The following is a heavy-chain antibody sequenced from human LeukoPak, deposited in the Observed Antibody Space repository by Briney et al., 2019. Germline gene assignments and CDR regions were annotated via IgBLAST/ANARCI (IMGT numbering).Heavy chain of an antibody. J-gene: IGHJ6*02. V-gene: IGHV3-9*01. CDR2: ITWNSDGI. CDR1: GFTFDNYD. D-gene: IGHD4-17*01. Sequence: GRSLRLSCAASGFTFDNYDMHWVRQAPGKGLEWVSGITWNSDGIGYADSVKGRFTISRDNAKNSLYLQMNSLRAEDTALYYCAKGYGDYYYYYGMDVWGLGTTVTVS. CDR3: AKGYGDYYYYYGMDV.